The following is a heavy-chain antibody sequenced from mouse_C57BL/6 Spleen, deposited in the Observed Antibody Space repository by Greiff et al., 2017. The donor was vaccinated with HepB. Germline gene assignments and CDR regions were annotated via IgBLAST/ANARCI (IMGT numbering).Heavy chain of an antibody. CDR2: IDPSDSYT. V-gene: IGHV1-69*01. CDR3: ARPTVVVRGNYYAMDY. J-gene: IGHJ4*01. Sequence: QVQLQQPGAELVMPGASVKLSCKASGYTFTSYWMHWVKQRPGQGLEWIGEIDPSDSYTNYNQKFKGKSTLTVDKSSSTAYMQLSSLTSEDSAVYYCARPTVVVRGNYYAMDYWGQGTSVTVSS. D-gene: IGHD1-1*01. CDR1: GYTFTSYW.